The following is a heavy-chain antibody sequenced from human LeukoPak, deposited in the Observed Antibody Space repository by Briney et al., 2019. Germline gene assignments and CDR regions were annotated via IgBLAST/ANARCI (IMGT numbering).Heavy chain of an antibody. CDR1: GGSLTSTGYY. V-gene: IGHV4-31*11. J-gene: IGHJ4*02. D-gene: IGHD3-22*01. Sequence: PSETLSLTCAVSGGSLTSTGYYWSWIRQHPGKGLEWIGYIYYDGSTYYNPSLKSRVAMSVDTSKNQFSLKLSSVTAADTAVYYCARGGWGYYDSSASPDSWGQGTLVTVSS. CDR2: IYYDGST. CDR3: ARGGWGYYDSSASPDS.